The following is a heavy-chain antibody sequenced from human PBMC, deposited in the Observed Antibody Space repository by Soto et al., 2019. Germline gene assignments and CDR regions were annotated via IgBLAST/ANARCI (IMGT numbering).Heavy chain of an antibody. J-gene: IGHJ3*02. CDR1: GFSFSNYW. Sequence: GGSLRLSCGASGFSFSNYWMTWVRQAPGKGLEWVANIKEDGRETYFVDSVKGRFTISRDNAKKSLFLQMNSLRAEDTAVYYCARSLGWRDAFDIWGKGTVVTVSS. CDR2: IKEDGRET. V-gene: IGHV3-7*01. CDR3: ARSLGWRDAFDI. D-gene: IGHD6-19*01.